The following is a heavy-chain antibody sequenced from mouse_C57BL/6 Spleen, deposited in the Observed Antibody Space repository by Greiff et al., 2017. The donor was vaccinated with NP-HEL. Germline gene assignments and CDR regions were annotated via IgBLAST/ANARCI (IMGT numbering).Heavy chain of an antibody. CDR2: IYPEDGDT. V-gene: IGHV14-1*01. D-gene: IGHD1-1*01. CDR1: GFNIKDYY. Sequence: VQLQQSGAELVRPGASVKLSCTASGFNIKDYYMHWVKQRPEQGLEWIGRIYPEDGDTEYAPKFQGKATMTADTSSTTAYLQLSSLTSEDTAVYYCTYYYGSSYYWYFDVWGTGTTVTVSS. CDR3: TYYYGSSYYWYFDV. J-gene: IGHJ1*03.